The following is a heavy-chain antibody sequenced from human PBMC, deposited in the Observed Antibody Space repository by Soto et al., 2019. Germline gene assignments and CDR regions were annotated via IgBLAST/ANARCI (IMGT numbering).Heavy chain of an antibody. J-gene: IGHJ4*02. Sequence: EVPLVESGGGLVQPGGSLRLSCAASGFTFSTSSMIWVRQAPGKGLEWVSYITGSSSTRHYADSVKGRFTISRDNAKNSLYLQMNRLRDEDTAVYYCARDDYDLWSGPGDYWGQGTLVTVSS. CDR2: ITGSSSTR. CDR3: ARDDYDLWSGPGDY. D-gene: IGHD3-3*01. V-gene: IGHV3-48*02. CDR1: GFTFSTSS.